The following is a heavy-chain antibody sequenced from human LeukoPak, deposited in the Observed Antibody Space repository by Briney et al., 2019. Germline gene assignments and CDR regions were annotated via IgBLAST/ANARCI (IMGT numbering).Heavy chain of an antibody. CDR1: GGSISSGSYY. Sequence: SETLSLTCTVSGGSISSGSYYWSWLRQPAGKGLEWIGRIYTSGSTNCNPSLKSRVTISVDTSKNQFSLKLSSVTAADTAVYYCASLLRYDYVWGSYRPNYFDYWGQGTLVTVSS. J-gene: IGHJ4*02. CDR2: IYTSGST. CDR3: ASLLRYDYVWGSYRPNYFDY. V-gene: IGHV4-61*02. D-gene: IGHD3-16*02.